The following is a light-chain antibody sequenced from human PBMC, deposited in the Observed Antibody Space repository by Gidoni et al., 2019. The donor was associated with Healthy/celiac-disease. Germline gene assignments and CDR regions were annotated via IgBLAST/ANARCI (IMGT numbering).Light chain of an antibody. CDR2: AAS. Sequence: DIQMTQSPSSLSASVGDRVTITCRASQSISSYLNWYQQKPGKAPKLLIYAASILQSGVPSRFSGSGSGTDFTLTISSLQPEDFATYYCQQSYSTPITGGQGTRLEIK. J-gene: IGKJ5*01. V-gene: IGKV1-39*01. CDR1: QSISSY. CDR3: QQSYSTPIT.